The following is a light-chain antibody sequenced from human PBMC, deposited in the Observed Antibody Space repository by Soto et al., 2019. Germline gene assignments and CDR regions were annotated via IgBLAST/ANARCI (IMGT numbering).Light chain of an antibody. J-gene: IGLJ1*01. CDR2: EGS. CDR1: SSDVGSYNL. CDR3: CSYAGSSTYV. V-gene: IGLV2-23*01. Sequence: QSVLTQPASVSRSPGQSITISCTGTSSDVGSYNLVSWYQQHPGKAAKLMIYEGSKRPSGVSNRFSGSKSGNTASLTISGLQAEDEADYYCCSYAGSSTYVFGTGTKLTVL.